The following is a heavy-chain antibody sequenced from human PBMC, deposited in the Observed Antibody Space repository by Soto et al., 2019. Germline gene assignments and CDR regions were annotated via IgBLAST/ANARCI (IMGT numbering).Heavy chain of an antibody. CDR3: AKMADYYDSSGYVDY. V-gene: IGHV3-30*18. CDR1: GFTFSSYG. CDR2: ISYDGSNK. D-gene: IGHD3-22*01. J-gene: IGHJ4*02. Sequence: PGGSLRLSCAASGFTFSSYGMHWVRQAPGKGLEWVAVISYDGSNKYYADSVKGRFTISRDNSKNTLYLQMNSLRAEDTAVYYCAKMADYYDSSGYVDYWGQGTLVTV.